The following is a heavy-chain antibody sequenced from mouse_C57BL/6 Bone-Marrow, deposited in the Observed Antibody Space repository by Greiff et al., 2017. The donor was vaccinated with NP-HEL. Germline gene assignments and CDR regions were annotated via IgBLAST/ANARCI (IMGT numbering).Heavy chain of an antibody. CDR3: ARSPLWLRRNYYAMDY. CDR1: GYSITSDY. D-gene: IGHD2-2*01. J-gene: IGHJ4*01. V-gene: IGHV3-8*01. CDR2: ISYSGST. Sequence: VQLQQSGPGLAKPSQTLSLTCSVTGYSITSDYWNWIRKFPGNKLEYMGYISYSGSTYYNPSLKSRISITRDTSKNQSYLQLNTLTTEDTATYYCARSPLWLRRNYYAMDYWGQGTSVTVSS.